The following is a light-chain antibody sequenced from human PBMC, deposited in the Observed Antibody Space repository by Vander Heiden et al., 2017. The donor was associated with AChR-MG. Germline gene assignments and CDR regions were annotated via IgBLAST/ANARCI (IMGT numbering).Light chain of an antibody. Sequence: SSELTQPPSVSVSPGQPASITCSGDKLGDKYACWYQQKPGQSPVLVIYQDSKRPSGIPERFSGSNSGNTATLTISGTQAMDEDDYYCQAWDSSTYVVFGGGTKLTVL. CDR2: QDS. V-gene: IGLV3-1*01. J-gene: IGLJ2*01. CDR3: QAWDSSTYVV. CDR1: KLGDKY.